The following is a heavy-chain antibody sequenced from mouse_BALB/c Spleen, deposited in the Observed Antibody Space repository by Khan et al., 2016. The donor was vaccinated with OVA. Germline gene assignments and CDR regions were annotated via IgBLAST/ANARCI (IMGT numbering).Heavy chain of an antibody. CDR1: GFSLTNYG. D-gene: IGHD2-10*01. Sequence: VQLQESGPGLVAPSQSLSITCTISGFSLTNYGVHWVRQPPGKGLEWLVVIWSDGSTTYNSALKSRLTISKDNSKRQVSLKMNSLQTDDTGMYFCARQPYYHYNIMDYWGQGTSVTVSS. V-gene: IGHV2-6-1*01. CDR3: ARQPYYHYNIMDY. CDR2: IWSDGST. J-gene: IGHJ4*01.